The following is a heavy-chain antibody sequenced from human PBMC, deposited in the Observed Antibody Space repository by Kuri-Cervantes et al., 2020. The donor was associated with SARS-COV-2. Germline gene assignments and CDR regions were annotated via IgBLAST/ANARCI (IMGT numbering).Heavy chain of an antibody. Sequence: ASVNVSCKASGYTFTSYYMHWVRQAPGQGLEWMGIINPSGGSTSYAQKFQGRVTMTRDTSTSTVYMELSSLRSEDTAVYYCARVDGGKYYDGWFDPWGQGTLVTVSS. CDR3: ARVDGGKYYDGWFDP. CDR2: INPSGGST. D-gene: IGHD4-23*01. J-gene: IGHJ5*02. CDR1: GYTFTSYY. V-gene: IGHV1-46*03.